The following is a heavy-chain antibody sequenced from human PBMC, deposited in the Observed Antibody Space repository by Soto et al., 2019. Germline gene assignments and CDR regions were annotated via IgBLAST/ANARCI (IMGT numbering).Heavy chain of an antibody. Sequence: ASVKVSCKASGGTFSSYAISWVRQAPGQGLEWMGGIIPIFGTANYAQKFQGRVTITADESTSTAYMELSSLRSEDTAVYYCASLHCSSTSCPFRGSWGQGTLVTVSS. J-gene: IGHJ4*02. V-gene: IGHV1-69*13. D-gene: IGHD2-2*01. CDR1: GGTFSSYA. CDR2: IIPIFGTA. CDR3: ASLHCSSTSCPFRGS.